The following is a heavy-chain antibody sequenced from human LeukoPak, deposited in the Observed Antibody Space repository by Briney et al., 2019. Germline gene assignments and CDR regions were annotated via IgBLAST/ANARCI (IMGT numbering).Heavy chain of an antibody. CDR2: ISGSGGNT. D-gene: IGHD3-22*01. CDR3: AKDMYYDSSGPVFDY. V-gene: IGHV3-23*01. Sequence: GGSLRLSCAASGFTFSNYGMSWVCQAPGKGLEWVSTISGSGGNTYYADSVKGRFTISRDTSKNTLYLQMNSPRAEDTAVYYCAKDMYYDSSGPVFDYWGQGTLVTVSS. CDR1: GFTFSNYG. J-gene: IGHJ4*02.